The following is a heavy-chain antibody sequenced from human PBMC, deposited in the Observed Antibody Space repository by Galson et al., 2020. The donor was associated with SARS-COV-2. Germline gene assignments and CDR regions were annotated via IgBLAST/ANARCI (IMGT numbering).Heavy chain of an antibody. J-gene: IGHJ6*03. D-gene: IGHD3-22*01. CDR2: INHSGST. CDR3: ARALREVNMILVVLGYYYYMDV. Sequence: SQTLSHPCAVHGGSFSGSYWRWIRQPPGKGLEWIGEINHSGSTKYNPSLKNRVTISRDTSKNQFSLKLSSVSAADAAVYYCARALREVNMILVVLGYYYYMDVWGKGTTVTISS. CDR1: GGSFSGSY. V-gene: IGHV4-34*01.